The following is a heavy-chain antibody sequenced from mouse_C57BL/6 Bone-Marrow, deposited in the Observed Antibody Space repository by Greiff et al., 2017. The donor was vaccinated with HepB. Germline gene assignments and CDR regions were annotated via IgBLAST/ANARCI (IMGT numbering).Heavy chain of an antibody. V-gene: IGHV1-64*01. CDR3: APPYGKRAMDY. CDR2: IHPNSGST. CDR1: GYTFTSYW. Sequence: QVQLQQPGAELVKPGASVKLSCKASGYTFTSYWMHWVKQRPGQGLEWIGMIHPNSGSTNYNEKFKSKATLTVDKSSSTAYMQLSSLTSEDSAVYYCAPPYGKRAMDYWGQGTSVTVSS. D-gene: IGHD2-1*01. J-gene: IGHJ4*01.